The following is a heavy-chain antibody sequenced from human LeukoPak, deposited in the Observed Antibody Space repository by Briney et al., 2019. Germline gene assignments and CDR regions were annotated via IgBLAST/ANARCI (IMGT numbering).Heavy chain of an antibody. J-gene: IGHJ4*02. CDR2: IYNGGTT. D-gene: IGHD6-6*01. Sequence: GDSPRLSCSASGVTSNYFIWVRQAPAKGLEWVSVIYNGGTTYYAHSVKGRFTTSSDNSKNTLFVYLQMNSLRTDDTALYYCAGGGEAARSLHYWGQGTLVTVSS. CDR1: GVTSNY. V-gene: IGHV3-66*02. CDR3: AGGGEAARSLHY.